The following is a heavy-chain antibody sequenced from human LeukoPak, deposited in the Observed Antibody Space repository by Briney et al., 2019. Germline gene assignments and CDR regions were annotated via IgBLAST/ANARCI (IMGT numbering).Heavy chain of an antibody. D-gene: IGHD4-17*01. CDR3: ARRPYGDYYFQH. CDR1: GGSISSYY. J-gene: IGHJ1*01. CDR2: IYYSGST. V-gene: IGHV4-59*08. Sequence: SETLSLTCTVSGGSISSYYWSWIRQPPGKGLEWIGYIYYSGSTNYNPSLKSRVTISVDTSKNQFSLKLSSVTAADTAVYYCARRPYGDYYFQHWGQGTLVTVSS.